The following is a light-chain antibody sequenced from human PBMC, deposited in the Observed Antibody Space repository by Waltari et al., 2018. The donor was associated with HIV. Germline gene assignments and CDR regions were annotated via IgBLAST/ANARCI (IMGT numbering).Light chain of an antibody. Sequence: QSALTRPASVSGSPGQSITISCTATSSDVGGYNYVSWYQQHPGKAPKLMIYDVSKPPSGVSNRFSGSKSGNTASLTISGLQAEDEADYYCCSYAGSSTWVFGGGTKLTVL. J-gene: IGLJ3*02. CDR3: CSYAGSSTWV. CDR1: SSDVGGYNY. CDR2: DVS. V-gene: IGLV2-23*02.